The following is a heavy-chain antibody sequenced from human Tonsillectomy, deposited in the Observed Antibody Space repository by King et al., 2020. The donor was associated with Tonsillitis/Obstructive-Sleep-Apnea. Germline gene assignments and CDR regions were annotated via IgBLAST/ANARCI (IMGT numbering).Heavy chain of an antibody. V-gene: IGHV3-20*04. D-gene: IGHD2-2*01. CDR2: INWNGGST. Sequence: VQLVESGGGVVRPWGSLRLSCAASGFTFDDYGMSWVRQAPGKGLDWVSGINWNGGSTGYADSVKGRFTISRDNAMNSLYLQMNSLRAEDTALYYCARARYCSSTSCHEGLDYWGQGTLVTVSS. CDR3: ARARYCSSTSCHEGLDY. CDR1: GFTFDDYG. J-gene: IGHJ4*02.